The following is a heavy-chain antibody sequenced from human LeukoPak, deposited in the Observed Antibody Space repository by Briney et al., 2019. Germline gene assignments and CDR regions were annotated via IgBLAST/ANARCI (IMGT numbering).Heavy chain of an antibody. Sequence: VASVKVSCKASGGTFSSYAISWVRQAPGQGLEWMGGIIPIFGTANYAQKFQGRVTITADESTSTAYMELSSLRSEDTAAYYCARDANIVVVPAATYYYYYGMDVWGQGTTVTVSS. CDR1: GGTFSSYA. V-gene: IGHV1-69*13. J-gene: IGHJ6*02. CDR3: ARDANIVVVPAATYYYYYGMDV. CDR2: IIPIFGTA. D-gene: IGHD2-2*01.